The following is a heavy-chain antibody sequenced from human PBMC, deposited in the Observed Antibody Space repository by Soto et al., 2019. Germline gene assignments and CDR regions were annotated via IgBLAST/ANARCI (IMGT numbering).Heavy chain of an antibody. CDR2: ISGSGGST. V-gene: IGHV3-23*01. Sequence: EGSLRLSCAASGFTFSSYAMSWVRQAPGKGLEWVSAISGSGGSTYYADSVKGRFTISRDNSKNTLYLQMNSLRAEDTAVYYCAKANYDFWSGLHYYYYGMDVWGQGTTVTVSS. J-gene: IGHJ6*02. CDR3: AKANYDFWSGLHYYYYGMDV. CDR1: GFTFSSYA. D-gene: IGHD3-3*01.